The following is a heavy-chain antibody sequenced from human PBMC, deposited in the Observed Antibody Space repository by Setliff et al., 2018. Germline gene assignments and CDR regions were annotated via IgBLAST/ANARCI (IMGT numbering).Heavy chain of an antibody. CDR2: IYHSGST. CDR3: ARRRLYSSSWFEGAFDI. CDR1: GYSISSGYY. J-gene: IGHJ3*02. V-gene: IGHV4-38-2*01. Sequence: PSETLSLTCAASGYSISSGYYWGWIRQPPGKGLEWIGSIYHSGSTYYNPSLKSRVTISVDTSKNQFSLKLSSVPAADTAVYYCARRRLYSSSWFEGAFDIWGQGTMVTVSS. D-gene: IGHD6-13*01.